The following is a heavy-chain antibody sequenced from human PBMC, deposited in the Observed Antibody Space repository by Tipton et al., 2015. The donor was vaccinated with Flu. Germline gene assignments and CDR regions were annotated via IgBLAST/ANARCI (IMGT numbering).Heavy chain of an antibody. V-gene: IGHV4-4*07. CDR2: IYSSGST. CDR1: GGSINSYY. D-gene: IGHD3-10*01. J-gene: IGHJ4*02. Sequence: TLSLTCTVSGGSINSYYWSWIRQPAGKGLEWIGRIYSSGSTNYNPSLKSRVTMLVDTSKNQFSLKMSSVTAADTAVYYCARFLVRGESDYWGQGTLVTVSS. CDR3: ARFLVRGESDY.